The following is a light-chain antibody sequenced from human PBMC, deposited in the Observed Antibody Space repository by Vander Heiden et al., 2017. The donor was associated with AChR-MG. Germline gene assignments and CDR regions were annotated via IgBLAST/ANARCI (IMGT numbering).Light chain of an antibody. V-gene: IGLV1-40*01. J-gene: IGLJ2*01. CDR2: SDS. Sequence: QSVLTQPPSVSGAPGQRVTISCSGRNSKIGALFDVHWYQQLPGRAPKLVIHSDSHRPSGVPDRFSGSNSGTSASLAISGLQAEDEADYYCQSYDSSLSAIVFGGGTKLTVL. CDR3: QSYDSSLSAIV. CDR1: NSKIGALFD.